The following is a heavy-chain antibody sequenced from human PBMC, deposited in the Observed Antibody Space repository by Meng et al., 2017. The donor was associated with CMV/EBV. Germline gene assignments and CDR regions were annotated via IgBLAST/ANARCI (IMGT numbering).Heavy chain of an antibody. J-gene: IGHJ6*02. CDR3: AKELVATIYYYGMDV. CDR1: GFTFSSDA. D-gene: IGHD5-12*01. V-gene: IGHV3-23*03. Sequence: GGSLRLSCAASGFTFSSDAMTWVRQAPGKGLEWVSVIYSGGSSTYYADSVKGRFTISRDNSKNTLYLQMNSLRAEDTAVYYCAKELVATIYYYGMDVWGQGTTVTVSS. CDR2: IYSGGSST.